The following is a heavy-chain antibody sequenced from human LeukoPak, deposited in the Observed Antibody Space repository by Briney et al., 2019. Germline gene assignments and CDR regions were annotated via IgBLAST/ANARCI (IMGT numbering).Heavy chain of an antibody. J-gene: IGHJ3*02. Sequence: SQTLSLTCAISGDSVSSNSAAWNWIRQSPSRGLEWLGRTYYRSKWYNDYAVSVKSRITINPDTSKNQFSLQLNSVTPEDTAVYYCARDRDYYDSSGYLGNAFDIWGQGTMVTVSS. CDR3: ARDRDYYDSSGYLGNAFDI. CDR2: TYYRSKWYN. CDR1: GDSVSSNSAA. D-gene: IGHD3-22*01. V-gene: IGHV6-1*01.